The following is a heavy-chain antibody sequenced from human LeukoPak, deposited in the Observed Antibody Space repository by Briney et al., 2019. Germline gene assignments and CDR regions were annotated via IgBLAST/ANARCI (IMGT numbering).Heavy chain of an antibody. Sequence: ASVKVSCKASGGTFSSYAISWVRQAPGQGLEWMGGIIPIFGTANYAQKFQGRVTTTTDESTSTAYMELSSLRSEDTAVYYCARGRIAAAVNYYYYYMDVWGKGTTVTVSS. CDR3: ARGRIAAAVNYYYYYMDV. CDR2: IIPIFGTA. V-gene: IGHV1-69*05. D-gene: IGHD6-13*01. CDR1: GGTFSSYA. J-gene: IGHJ6*03.